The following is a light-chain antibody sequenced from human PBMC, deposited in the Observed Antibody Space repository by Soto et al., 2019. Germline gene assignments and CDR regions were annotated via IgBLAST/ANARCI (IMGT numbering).Light chain of an antibody. V-gene: IGKV1-39*01. J-gene: IGKJ5*01. CDR1: ESIARH. CDR3: QQSYSTLSIT. CDR2: AAS. Sequence: DIQMTQSPSSLSASVGDRVTITCRASESIARHLNWYQQKPGKAPQLLIYAASSLQNGVPSRFRGGGSRTDFTLTISNLQPEDFATYYCQQSYSTLSITFGQGTRLEIK.